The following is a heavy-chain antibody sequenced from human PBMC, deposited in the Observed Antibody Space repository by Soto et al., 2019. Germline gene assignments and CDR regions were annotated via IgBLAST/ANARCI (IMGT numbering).Heavy chain of an antibody. CDR1: GDSVSSNSAA. CDR2: TYYRSKWYN. V-gene: IGHV6-1*01. CDR3: ARDLVKKNYYDSSGLSGNWFDP. Sequence: SQTLSLTCAISGDSVSSNSAAWNWIRQSPSRGLEWLGRTYYRSKWYNDYAVSVKSRITINPDTSKNQFSLQLNSVTPEDTAVYYCARDLVKKNYYDSSGLSGNWFDPWGQGTLVTVYS. D-gene: IGHD3-22*01. J-gene: IGHJ5*02.